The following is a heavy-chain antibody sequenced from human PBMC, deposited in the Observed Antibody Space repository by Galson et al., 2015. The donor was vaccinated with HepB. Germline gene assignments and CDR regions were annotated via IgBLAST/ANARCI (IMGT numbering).Heavy chain of an antibody. D-gene: IGHD6-13*01. V-gene: IGHV3-23*01. J-gene: IGHJ4*02. CDR3: AKEGRALAAAGIGAFVGY. Sequence: SLRLSCAASGFTFSSYAMSWVRQAPGKGLEWVSAISGSGGSTYYADSVKGRFTISRDNSKNTLYLQMNSLRAEDTAVYYCAKEGRALAAAGIGAFVGYWGQGTLVTVSS. CDR1: GFTFSSYA. CDR2: ISGSGGST.